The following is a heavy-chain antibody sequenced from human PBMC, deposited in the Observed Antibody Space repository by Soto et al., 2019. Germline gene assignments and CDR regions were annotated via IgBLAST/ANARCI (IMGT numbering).Heavy chain of an antibody. CDR1: GYTFTSYD. J-gene: IGHJ5*02. D-gene: IGHD3-10*01. CDR3: TTRTLQYGSGSYYLVSDP. V-gene: IGHV1-8*01. CDR2: MNPNSGNT. Sequence: ASVKVSCKASGYTFTSYDINWVRQATGQGLEWMGWMNPNSGNTGYAQKFQGRVTMTRNTSISTAYMELSSLRSEDTAVYYCTTRTLQYGSGSYYLVSDPWGQGTLVTVSS.